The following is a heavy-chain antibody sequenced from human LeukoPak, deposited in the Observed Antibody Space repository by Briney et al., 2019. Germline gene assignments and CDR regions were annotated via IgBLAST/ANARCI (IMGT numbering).Heavy chain of an antibody. Sequence: SETLSLTSTVSGGSISSGDYYWSWIRQPPGKGLEWIGYIYYSGSTYYNPSLKSRVTISVDTSKNQFSLKLSSVTAADTAVYYCARANIAVSSQGAFDIWGQGTIVTVSS. D-gene: IGHD2-15*01. J-gene: IGHJ3*02. CDR2: IYYSGST. CDR3: ARANIAVSSQGAFDI. V-gene: IGHV4-30-4*01. CDR1: GGSISSGDYY.